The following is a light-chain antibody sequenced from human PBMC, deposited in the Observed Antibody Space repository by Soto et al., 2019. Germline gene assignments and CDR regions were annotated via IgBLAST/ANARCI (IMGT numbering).Light chain of an antibody. V-gene: IGKV1-39*01. Sequence: DIQMTQSPSSLSASVGDRVTITCRASHSIGNSLNWYQQKPGRAPKVLIYAASNLQSGVPSRFSGSGSGTEFTLYISGLQDEDVATYYCHQSYTTPSFGGGTKVEI. CDR3: HQSYTTPS. J-gene: IGKJ4*01. CDR1: HSIGNS. CDR2: AAS.